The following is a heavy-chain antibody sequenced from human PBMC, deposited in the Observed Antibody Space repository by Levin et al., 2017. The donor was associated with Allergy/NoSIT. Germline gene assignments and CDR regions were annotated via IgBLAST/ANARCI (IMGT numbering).Heavy chain of an antibody. D-gene: IGHD3-10*01. CDR3: ARSPLYYFGSGFDP. Sequence: SQTLSLTCTVCGGSISSSRFYWGWIRQPPGKGLEWIGSIYYSGSTYYNPSLKSRVTISVDTSTNQFSLKLSSVTAADTAVYYCARSPLYYFGSGFDPWGQGTLVTVSS. CDR1: GGSISSSRFY. V-gene: IGHV4-39*01. CDR2: IYYSGST. J-gene: IGHJ5*02.